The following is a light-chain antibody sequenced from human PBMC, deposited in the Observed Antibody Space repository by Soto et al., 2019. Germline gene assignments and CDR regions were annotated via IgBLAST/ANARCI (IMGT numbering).Light chain of an antibody. CDR2: DTN. J-gene: IGLJ1*01. V-gene: IGLV7-46*01. CDR3: LLVYSGKRRV. Sequence: QAVVTQEPSLTVSPGETVTLTCGSSTGTVTSGHYPYWFQQRPGQAPTTLIYDTNNKYSWTPDRFSGSLLGGKAALTLSGAQPEDEGDYYCLLVYSGKRRVFGTGTKVTVL. CDR1: TGTVTSGHY.